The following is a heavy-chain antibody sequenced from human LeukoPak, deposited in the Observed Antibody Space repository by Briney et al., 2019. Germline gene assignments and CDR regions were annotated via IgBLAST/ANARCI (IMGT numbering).Heavy chain of an antibody. CDR1: RYTFSSYW. Sequence: GESLKISCKGSRYTFSSYWIGWVRQMPGKGLEWMGIIYPGDSDTRYSPSLQGQVTISVDTSIGTAYLQWSSLKASDTAIYYCARQNDFRLDYWGQGTLVTVSS. J-gene: IGHJ4*02. V-gene: IGHV5-51*01. CDR2: IYPGDSDT. CDR3: ARQNDFRLDY. D-gene: IGHD3-3*01.